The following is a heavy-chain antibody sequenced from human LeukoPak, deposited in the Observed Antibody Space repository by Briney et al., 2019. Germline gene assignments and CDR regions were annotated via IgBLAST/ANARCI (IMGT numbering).Heavy chain of an antibody. V-gene: IGHV1-18*04. Sequence: ASVKVSCKASGYTFTGYYMHWVRQAPGQGLEWMGWISAYNGNTNYAQKLQGRVTMTTDTSTSTAYMELRSLRAEDTAVYYCAREAVAVSFDYWGQGTLVTVSS. J-gene: IGHJ4*02. CDR1: GYTFTGYY. CDR3: AREAVAVSFDY. CDR2: ISAYNGNT. D-gene: IGHD6-19*01.